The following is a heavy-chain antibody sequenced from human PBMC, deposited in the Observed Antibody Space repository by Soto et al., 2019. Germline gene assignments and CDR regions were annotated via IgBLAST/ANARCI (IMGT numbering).Heavy chain of an antibody. CDR1: GFTFSSYA. CDR3: ARDKSPYYDILTGYSPFDY. J-gene: IGHJ4*02. CDR2: ISYDGSNK. D-gene: IGHD3-9*01. Sequence: GGSLRLSCAASGFTFSSYAMHWVRQAPGKGLEWVAVISYDGSNKYYADSVKGRFTISRDNSKNTLYLQMNSLRAEDTAVYYCARDKSPYYDILTGYSPFDYWGQGTLVTVSS. V-gene: IGHV3-30-3*01.